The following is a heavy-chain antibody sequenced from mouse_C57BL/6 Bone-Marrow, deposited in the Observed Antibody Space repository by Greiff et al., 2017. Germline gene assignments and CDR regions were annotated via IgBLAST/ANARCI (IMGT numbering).Heavy chain of an antibody. CDR3: TRDGYSDY. D-gene: IGHD2-3*01. J-gene: IGHJ2*01. V-gene: IGHV14-4*01. CDR2: IDPENGDT. CDR1: GFNIKDDY. Sequence: PLQQSGAELVRPGASVKLSCTASGFNIKDDYMHWVKQRPEQGLEWIGWIDPENGDTEYASKFQGKATITADTSSNTAYLQLSSLTSEDTAVYYCTRDGYSDYWGQGTTLTVSS.